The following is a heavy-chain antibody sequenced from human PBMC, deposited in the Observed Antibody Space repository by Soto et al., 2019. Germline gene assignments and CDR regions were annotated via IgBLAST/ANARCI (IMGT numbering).Heavy chain of an antibody. CDR1: GFTFSSYG. CDR3: ARLPGTTAPRPDY. V-gene: IGHV3-30*03. J-gene: IGHJ4*02. D-gene: IGHD4-4*01. Sequence: PGGSLRLSCAASGFTFSSYGMHWVRQAPGKGLEWVAVISSHGSNKYYADSVKGRFTSSRDTYKNTLYLKINSLRAEDTALYYCARLPGTTAPRPDYWGRGTLVTVSS. CDR2: ISSHGSNK.